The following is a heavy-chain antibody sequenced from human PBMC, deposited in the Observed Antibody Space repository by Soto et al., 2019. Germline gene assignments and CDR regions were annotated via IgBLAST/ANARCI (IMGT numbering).Heavy chain of an antibody. V-gene: IGHV4-59*01. Sequence: QVQLQESGPGLVKPSETLSLTCTVSGGFISSDYWSWIRQPPGKGLEWIGYIYYSGSTNYNSSLKSRVTISVDTSKNQFSLKLSSVAAADTAVYYCARGSAALYYGMDVWGQGTTVTVSS. CDR2: IYYSGST. CDR3: ARGSAALYYGMDV. CDR1: GGFISSDY. J-gene: IGHJ6*02. D-gene: IGHD2-2*01.